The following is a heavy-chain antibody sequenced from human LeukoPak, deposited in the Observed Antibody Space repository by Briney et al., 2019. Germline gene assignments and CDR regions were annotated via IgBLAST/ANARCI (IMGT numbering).Heavy chain of an antibody. CDR1: GGSISRHY. Sequence: PSETLSLTCTVSGGSISRHYWSWIRQPPGKGLEWIGYIYYSGSTNYNPSLKSRVTISVDTSKNQFSLKLSSVTAADTAVYYCARGAGAGTYREYYYYYMDVWGKGTTVTVSS. CDR3: ARGAGAGTYREYYYYYMDV. CDR2: IYYSGST. J-gene: IGHJ6*03. V-gene: IGHV4-59*11. D-gene: IGHD6-13*01.